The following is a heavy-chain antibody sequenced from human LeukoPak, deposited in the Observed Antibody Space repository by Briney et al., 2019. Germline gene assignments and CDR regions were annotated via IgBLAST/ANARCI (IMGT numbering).Heavy chain of an antibody. J-gene: IGHJ3*02. D-gene: IGHD5-18*01. V-gene: IGHV4-59*01. CDR2: IYYSGST. CDR1: GGSISSYY. Sequence: PSETLSLTCTVSGGSISSYYWSWIRQPPGKGLEWIGDIYYSGSTNYHPSLKSRVTISVDTSKNQFSLKLSSVTAAETAVYYCARGSGYSYGYDAFDIWGQGTMVTVSS. CDR3: ARGSGYSYGYDAFDI.